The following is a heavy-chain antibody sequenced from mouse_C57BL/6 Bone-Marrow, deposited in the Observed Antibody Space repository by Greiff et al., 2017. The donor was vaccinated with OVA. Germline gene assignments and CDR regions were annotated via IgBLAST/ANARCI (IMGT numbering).Heavy chain of an antibody. CDR3: ARKGLFYYGSSYEDWYFDV. V-gene: IGHV1-26*01. D-gene: IGHD1-1*01. CDR1: GYTFTDYY. CDR2: INPNNGGT. J-gene: IGHJ1*03. Sequence: VQLQQSGPELVKPGASVKISCKASGYTFTDYYMNWVKQSHGKSLEWIGDINPNNGGTSYNQKFKGKATLTVDKSSSTAYMELRSLTSEDSAVYYCARKGLFYYGSSYEDWYFDVWGTGTTVTVSS.